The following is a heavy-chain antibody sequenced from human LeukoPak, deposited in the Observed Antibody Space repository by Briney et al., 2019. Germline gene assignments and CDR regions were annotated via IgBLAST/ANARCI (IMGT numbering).Heavy chain of an antibody. CDR2: IVVGSGNT. V-gene: IGHV1-58*01. J-gene: IGHJ4*02. D-gene: IGHD2-2*01. CDR1: GFTVSSSA. CDR3: AASTMRLFPYFDY. Sequence: SVKVSCKASGFTVSSSAVQWVRHARGQRLEWIGLIVVGSGNTNYAQKFQERVTITRDMSTSTAYMELSSLRSEDTAVYYCAASTMRLFPYFDYWGQGTLVTVSS.